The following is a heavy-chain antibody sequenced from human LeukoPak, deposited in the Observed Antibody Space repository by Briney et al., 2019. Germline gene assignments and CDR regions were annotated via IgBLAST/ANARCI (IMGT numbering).Heavy chain of an antibody. CDR2: IYTSGST. D-gene: IGHD3-22*01. CDR3: ARDIRYYYDSSGRDNWFDP. J-gene: IGHJ5*02. CDR1: GGSISSGSYY. Sequence: SETLSLTCTVSGGSISSGSYYWSWIRQPAGKGLEWIGRIYTSGSTNYNPSLKSRVTTSVDTSKNQFSLKLSSVTAADTAVYYCARDIRYYYDSSGRDNWFDPWGQGTLVTVSS. V-gene: IGHV4-61*02.